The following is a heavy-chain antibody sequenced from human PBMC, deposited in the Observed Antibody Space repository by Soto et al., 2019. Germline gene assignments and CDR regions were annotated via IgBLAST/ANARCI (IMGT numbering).Heavy chain of an antibody. V-gene: IGHV4-4*02. Sequence: SETLSLTCTLSGGSVRAPDWWNWVRQSPDKGLEWIAEVHISGHSNYNPSLRSRVSVSIDSSKNQFYLNLNSVTAADTAIYYCAGVRQGCSANNCYFDPWGQGTQVTVSS. CDR1: GGSVRAPDW. CDR2: VHISGHS. J-gene: IGHJ5*01. D-gene: IGHD1-1*01. CDR3: AGVRQGCSANNCYFDP.